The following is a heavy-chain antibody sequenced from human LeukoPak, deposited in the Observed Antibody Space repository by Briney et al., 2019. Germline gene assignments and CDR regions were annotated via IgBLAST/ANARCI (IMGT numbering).Heavy chain of an antibody. D-gene: IGHD1-26*01. CDR2: IYNSGST. CDR3: VRDRELTY. Sequence: SETLSLTCTVSGGSISIYYWSWLRQPPGKGLEWIGYIYNSGSTIYNPSLRSRVTISVDTSKNQFSLKLNSVTAADTAVYYCVRDRELTYWSQGTLVAVSS. J-gene: IGHJ4*02. V-gene: IGHV4-59*01. CDR1: GGSISIYY.